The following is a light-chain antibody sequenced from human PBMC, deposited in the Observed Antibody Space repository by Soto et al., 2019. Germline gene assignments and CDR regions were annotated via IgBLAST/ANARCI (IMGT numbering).Light chain of an antibody. J-gene: IGKJ1*01. Sequence: EIVLTQSPGTLSLSPGERATLSCRASQSITNNYLAWYQQKPGQAPRLLIYGASSRATGIPDRFSGSGSGTDFTLTISSLQPGDFATYYCQQSYITPRTFGQGTKVDIK. CDR2: GAS. CDR3: QQSYITPRT. CDR1: QSITNNY. V-gene: IGKV3-20*01.